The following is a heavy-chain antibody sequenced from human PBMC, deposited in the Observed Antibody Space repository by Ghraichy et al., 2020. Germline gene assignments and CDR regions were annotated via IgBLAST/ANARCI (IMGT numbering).Heavy chain of an antibody. CDR2: MNPNSGNT. D-gene: IGHD6-19*01. Sequence: ASVKVSCKASGYSFTSYEINWVRQATGQGLEWMGWMNPNSGNTGYVQKFQGRVTMTRNTSISTAFLELSSLRSEDTAVYYCARGLAVTGTGYWGQGTLVTVSS. J-gene: IGHJ4*02. CDR3: ARGLAVTGTGY. CDR1: GYSFTSYE. V-gene: IGHV1-8*01.